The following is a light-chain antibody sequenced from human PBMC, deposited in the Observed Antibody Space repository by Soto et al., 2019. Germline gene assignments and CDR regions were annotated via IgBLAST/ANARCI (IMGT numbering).Light chain of an antibody. V-gene: IGKV3-20*01. CDR1: QSVSNNY. J-gene: IGKJ5*01. Sequence: EIMLTQSPGTLSLSPGERDTLSCRASQSVSNNYLAWYQQKPGQAPRLLIYGASRRATGIPERFSGSGSGTDFTLTISRLEPEDFAVYYCHHYGSSPLTFGQGTRLEIK. CDR3: HHYGSSPLT. CDR2: GAS.